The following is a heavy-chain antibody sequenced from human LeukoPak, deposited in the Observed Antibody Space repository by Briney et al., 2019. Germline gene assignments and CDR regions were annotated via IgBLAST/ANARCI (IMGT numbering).Heavy chain of an antibody. J-gene: IGHJ4*02. V-gene: IGHV4-59*08. D-gene: IGHD3-10*01. CDR1: GGSISGYY. CDR3: ARHLDYYGSGSYEY. CDR2: IHSTGST. Sequence: SETLSLTCSVSGGSISGYYWSWIRQSPGKGLEWIGYIHSTGSTDYNPSLKSRVTMSVDTSKNQFSLKLGSVTAADTAVYYCARHLDYYGSGSYEYWGQGTLVTVSS.